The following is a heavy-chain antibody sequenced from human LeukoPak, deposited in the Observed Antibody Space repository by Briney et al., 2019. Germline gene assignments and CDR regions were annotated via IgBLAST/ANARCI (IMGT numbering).Heavy chain of an antibody. V-gene: IGHV1-69*04. CDR2: IIPILGIA. Sequence: ASVKVSCKASGGTFSSYAISWVRQAPGQGLEWMGRIIPILGIANCAQKFQGRVTITADKSTSTACMELSSLRSEDTAVYYCASVLSGIAVAGSFDPWGQGTLVTVSS. CDR3: ASVLSGIAVAGSFDP. D-gene: IGHD6-19*01. CDR1: GGTFSSYA. J-gene: IGHJ5*02.